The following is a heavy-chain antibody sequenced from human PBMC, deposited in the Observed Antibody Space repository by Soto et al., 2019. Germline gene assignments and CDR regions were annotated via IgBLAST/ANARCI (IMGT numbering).Heavy chain of an antibody. D-gene: IGHD3-3*01. CDR2: IWHDGGNK. J-gene: IGHJ4*02. CDR3: ARWSYLDY. V-gene: IGHV3-30*02. CDR1: GFTFSSYG. Sequence: GGSLRLSCAASGFTFSSYGMHWVRQALGKGLEWVAFIWHDGGNKFYAESVKGRFTISRDNSKNTLYLQMTSLSAEDTAMYYCARWSYLDYWGQGTRVTVSS.